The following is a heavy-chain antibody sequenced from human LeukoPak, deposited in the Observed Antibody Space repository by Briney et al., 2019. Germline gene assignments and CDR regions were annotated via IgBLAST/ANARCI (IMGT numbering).Heavy chain of an antibody. D-gene: IGHD1-26*01. V-gene: IGHV3-21*01. Sequence: KSGGSLRLSCAASGFTFSSYSMNWVRKAPGKELEWVSSISSSSSYIYYADSVKGRFTISRDNAKNSLYLQMNSLRAEDTAVYYCARDRWELLLPYYYYYGMDVWGQGTTVTVSS. J-gene: IGHJ6*02. CDR3: ARDRWELLLPYYYYYGMDV. CDR2: ISSSSSYI. CDR1: GFTFSSYS.